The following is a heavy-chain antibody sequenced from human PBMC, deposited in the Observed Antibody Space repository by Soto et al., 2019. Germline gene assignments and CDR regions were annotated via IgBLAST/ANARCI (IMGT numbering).Heavy chain of an antibody. V-gene: IGHV4-34*01. D-gene: IGHD5-12*01. J-gene: IGHJ6*02. CDR3: ARGEGGGYDYYYYYGMDV. Sequence: SVTMSRTCAFYGVSFSGYFLSLIRQPPGKGLEWIGEINHSGSTNYNPSLKSRVTISVDTSKNQFSLRLSSVTAADTAVYYCARGEGGGYDYYYYYGMDVWGQGTTVTVSS. CDR2: INHSGST. CDR1: GVSFSGYF.